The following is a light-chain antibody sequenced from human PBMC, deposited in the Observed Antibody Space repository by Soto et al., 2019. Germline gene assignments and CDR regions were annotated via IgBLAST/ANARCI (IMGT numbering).Light chain of an antibody. CDR2: DDN. V-gene: IGLV1-40*01. CDR3: QSYDSSLSGYV. CDR1: SSNIGAGYD. J-gene: IGLJ1*01. Sequence: LTQPPSVSGAPGQRVTISCTGSSSNIGAGYDLHWYRQLPGTAPKLLIYDDNNRPSGVPDRFSGSKSGTSASLAISGLQAEDEADYYCQSYDSSLSGYVFGTGTKVTVL.